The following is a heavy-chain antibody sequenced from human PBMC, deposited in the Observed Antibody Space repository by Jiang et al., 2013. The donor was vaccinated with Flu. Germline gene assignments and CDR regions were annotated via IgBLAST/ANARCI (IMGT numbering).Heavy chain of an antibody. Sequence: GAEVKKPGESLRISCKGFGYSFTSYWIGWVRQMPGKGLEWMGIIYPGDSDTRYSPSFQGQVTISADKSISTAYLQWSSLKASDTAMYYCARGSEYYYDSSGHPPDYWGQGTLVTVSS. J-gene: IGHJ4*02. CDR1: GYSFTSYW. V-gene: IGHV5-51*01. D-gene: IGHD3-22*01. CDR2: IYPGDSDT. CDR3: ARGSEYYYDSSGHPPDY.